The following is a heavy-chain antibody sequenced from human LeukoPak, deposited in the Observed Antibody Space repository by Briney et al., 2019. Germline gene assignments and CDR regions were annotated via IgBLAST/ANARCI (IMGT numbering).Heavy chain of an antibody. J-gene: IGHJ5*02. CDR1: GYTFINYY. CDR3: AKEANSVDL. Sequence: ASVKVSCKASGYTFINYYMHWVRQAPGQGLGWMGLIHPGGGSPTYAQKFQGRVTMTTDTSTDTLYMELNSLRSEDTAVYYCAKEANSVDLWGQGTLVTVSS. CDR2: IHPGGGSP. V-gene: IGHV1-46*01.